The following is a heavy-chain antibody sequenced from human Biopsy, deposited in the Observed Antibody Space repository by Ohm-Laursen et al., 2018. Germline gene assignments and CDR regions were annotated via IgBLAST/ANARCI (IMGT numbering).Heavy chain of an antibody. CDR2: INTSGGST. CDR3: AKPADSYGSEFYFDY. J-gene: IGHJ4*02. V-gene: IGHV3-23*01. Sequence: GSLRLSCAASGFTFSSYAMTWVRQAPGKGLEWVSVINTSGGSTHYAVSAKGRFTISRDNSKNTLYLRMNSLRAEDTAVYYCAKPADSYGSEFYFDYWGQGTLVTVSS. D-gene: IGHD4-17*01. CDR1: GFTFSSYA.